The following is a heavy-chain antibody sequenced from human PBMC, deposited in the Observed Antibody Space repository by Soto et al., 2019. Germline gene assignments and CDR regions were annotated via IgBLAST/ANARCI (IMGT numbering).Heavy chain of an antibody. CDR3: ATDCPRCSTDY. CDR2: SKTKTDGGAT. Sequence: GGSLRLSCSVSGFTLANAWMSWVRQAPGKGLEWVGLSKTKTDGGATDYAAPVIGRFTISRDDSKNTMYLQMNSLITEDTAVYYCATDCPRCSTDYWGQGTLVTVSS. CDR1: GFTLANAW. V-gene: IGHV3-15*01. J-gene: IGHJ4*02. D-gene: IGHD2-15*01.